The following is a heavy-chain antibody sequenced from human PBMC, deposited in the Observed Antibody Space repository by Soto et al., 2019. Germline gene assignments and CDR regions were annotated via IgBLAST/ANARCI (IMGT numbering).Heavy chain of an antibody. V-gene: IGHV3-30*04. CDR2: ISYDGSNK. CDR3: ARIELALGAFDI. D-gene: IGHD1-1*01. J-gene: IGHJ3*02. Sequence: GGSLRLSCAASGFTFSSYAMHWVRQAPGKGLEWVAIISYDGSNKYYADSVKGRFTISRDNSKNTLYLQMNSLRAEDAAVYYCARIELALGAFDIWGKGTMVTVSS. CDR1: GFTFSSYA.